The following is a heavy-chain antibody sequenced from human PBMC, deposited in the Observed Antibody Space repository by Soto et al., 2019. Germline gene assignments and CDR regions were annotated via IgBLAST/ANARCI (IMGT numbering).Heavy chain of an antibody. V-gene: IGHV3-23*01. J-gene: IGHJ3*02. CDR2: ISGSGGST. Sequence: GGSLRLSCAASGFTFSGYAISWVRQAPGKGLEWVSAISGSGGSTYYADSVKGRFTISRDNSKNTLYLQMNSLRAEDTAVYYCAKRPSGSPRGAFDIWGQGTMVTVSS. CDR3: AKRPSGSPRGAFDI. D-gene: IGHD6-19*01. CDR1: GFTFSGYA.